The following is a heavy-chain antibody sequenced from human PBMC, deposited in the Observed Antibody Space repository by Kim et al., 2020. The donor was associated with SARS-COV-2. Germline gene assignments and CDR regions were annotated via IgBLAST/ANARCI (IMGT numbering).Heavy chain of an antibody. J-gene: IGHJ6*03. V-gene: IGHV4-34*01. CDR1: GGSFSGYY. CDR3: ARGTRQWLVRGPYDYY. CDR2: INHIGST. Sequence: SETLSLTCAVYGGSFSGYYWSWIRQPPGKGLEWIGEINHIGSTNYNPSLKSRVTISVDTSKNQSSLKLSSVTAADTAVYYCARGTRQWLVRGPYDYY. D-gene: IGHD6-19*01.